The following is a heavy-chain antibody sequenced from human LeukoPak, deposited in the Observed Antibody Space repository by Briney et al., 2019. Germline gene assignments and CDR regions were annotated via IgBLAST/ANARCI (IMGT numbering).Heavy chain of an antibody. CDR3: AKAIRGSYFDY. CDR2: ISWNSGSI. J-gene: IGHJ4*02. Sequence: GGSLRLSCAASGFTFDDYAMHWVRQAPGKGLEWVSGISWNSGSIGYADSVKGRFTISRDNAKNSLYLQMNSLRAEDTALYYCAKAIRGSYFDYWGQGTLVTVPS. D-gene: IGHD1-26*01. V-gene: IGHV3-9*01. CDR1: GFTFDDYA.